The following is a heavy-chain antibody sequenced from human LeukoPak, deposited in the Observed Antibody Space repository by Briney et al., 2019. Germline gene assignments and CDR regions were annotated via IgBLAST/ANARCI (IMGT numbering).Heavy chain of an antibody. V-gene: IGHV4-59*08. CDR1: GGSISSYY. D-gene: IGHD6-19*01. J-gene: IGHJ4*02. CDR2: IYYSGST. Sequence: SETLSLICTDSGGSISSYYWSWIRQPPGKGLEWIGYIYYSGSTNYNPSLKSRVTISVDTSKNQFSPKLSSVTAADTAVYYCARLSVAAFDYWGQGTLVTVSS. CDR3: ARLSVAAFDY.